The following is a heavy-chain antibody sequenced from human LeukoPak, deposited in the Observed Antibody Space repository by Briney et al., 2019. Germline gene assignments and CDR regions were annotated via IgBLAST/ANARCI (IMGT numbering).Heavy chain of an antibody. D-gene: IGHD6-6*01. V-gene: IGHV3-53*01. CDR1: GFTVSSNY. Sequence: PGGSLRLSCAASGFTVSSNYMSWVRQAPGKGLEWVSVIYSGGSTYYADYVKGRFTISRDNSKTTLYLQINSLRAEDTAVYYCAKDLLFIEYSRSFDYWGQGTLVTVSS. CDR3: AKDLLFIEYSRSFDY. J-gene: IGHJ4*02. CDR2: IYSGGST.